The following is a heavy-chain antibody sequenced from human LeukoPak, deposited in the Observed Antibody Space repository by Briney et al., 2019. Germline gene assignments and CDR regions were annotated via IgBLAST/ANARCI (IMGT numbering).Heavy chain of an antibody. J-gene: IGHJ4*02. CDR2: IYHSGST. CDR1: GYSISSGYY. V-gene: IGHV4-38-2*02. CDR3: ASRKLGNDY. Sequence: SETLSLTCIVSGYSISSGYYWGWIRQPPGKGLEWIGSIYHSGSTYYNPSLKSRVTISADTSQNQFSLKLSSVTAADTAVYYCASRKLGNDYWGQGTLVTVSS. D-gene: IGHD7-27*01.